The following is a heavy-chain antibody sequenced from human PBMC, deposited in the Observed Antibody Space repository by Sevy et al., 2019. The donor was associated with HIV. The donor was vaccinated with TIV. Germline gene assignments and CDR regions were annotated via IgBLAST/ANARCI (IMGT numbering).Heavy chain of an antibody. D-gene: IGHD3-10*01. Sequence: GGSLRLSCAASGFTFSSYAMHWVRQAPGKGLEWVAVISYDGSNKYYADSVKGRFTISRDNSKNTLYLQMNSLRAEDTAVYYCARQYYYGSGSYYGYYYGMDVWGQWTTVTVSS. J-gene: IGHJ6*02. V-gene: IGHV3-30-3*01. CDR2: ISYDGSNK. CDR1: GFTFSSYA. CDR3: ARQYYYGSGSYYGYYYGMDV.